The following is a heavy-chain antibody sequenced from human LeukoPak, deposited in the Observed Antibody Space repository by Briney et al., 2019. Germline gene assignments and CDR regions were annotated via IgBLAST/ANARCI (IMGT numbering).Heavy chain of an antibody. Sequence: PSETLSLTCTVSGGSISSYYWSWIRQPPGKGLEWIGYIYYSGSTNYNPSLKSRVTISVDTSKNQFSLKLSSVTAADTAVYYCARELERRSVWFDPWGQGTLVTVSS. CDR3: ARELERRSVWFDP. CDR1: GGSISSYY. D-gene: IGHD1-1*01. CDR2: IYYSGST. J-gene: IGHJ5*02. V-gene: IGHV4-59*01.